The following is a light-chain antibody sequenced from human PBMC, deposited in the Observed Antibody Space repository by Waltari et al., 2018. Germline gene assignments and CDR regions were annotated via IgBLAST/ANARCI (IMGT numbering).Light chain of an antibody. Sequence: QSALTQPASVSGSPGQSITISCTRTSSDVGTYNYVSLYQQHPGKAPKLLIYGVSYRPSGVSYRFSGSKSGSTASLTISGLQAEDEADYYCSSYITTNTLELFGGGTSLTVL. CDR3: SSYITTNTLEL. J-gene: IGLJ3*02. CDR1: SSDVGTYNY. CDR2: GVS. V-gene: IGLV2-14*03.